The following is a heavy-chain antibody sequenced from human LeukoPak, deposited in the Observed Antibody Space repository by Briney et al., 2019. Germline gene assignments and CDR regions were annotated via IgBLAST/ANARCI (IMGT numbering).Heavy chain of an antibody. CDR2: IYHSGST. D-gene: IGHD3-3*01. V-gene: IGHV4-38-2*02. CDR1: GYSISSGYY. Sequence: PSETLSLTCAVSGYSISSGYYWGWIWQPPGKGLEWIGSIYHSGSTYYNPSLKSRVTIPVDTSKNQFSLKLSSVTAADTAVYYCARDGSYDFWSGYTRSYFDYWGQGTLVTVSS. CDR3: ARDGSYDFWSGYTRSYFDY. J-gene: IGHJ4*02.